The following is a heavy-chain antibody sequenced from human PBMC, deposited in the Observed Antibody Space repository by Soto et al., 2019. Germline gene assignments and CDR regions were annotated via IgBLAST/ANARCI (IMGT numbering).Heavy chain of an antibody. CDR2: IMPIFRAP. J-gene: IGHJ6*02. V-gene: IGHV1-69*05. CDR3: ASWLKGPDIGNYYYGMDV. CDR1: GGAFSDYA. D-gene: IGHD2-15*01. Sequence: QVQLVQSGAEVKKPGSSVKVSCKASGGAFSDYAFSWVRQAPGQGLEWLGGIMPIFRAPDYAQKFQGRVTITSEEFTRTGYMEMKSLRSEDTAVYYCASWLKGPDIGNYYYGMDVWGQGTTVTVS.